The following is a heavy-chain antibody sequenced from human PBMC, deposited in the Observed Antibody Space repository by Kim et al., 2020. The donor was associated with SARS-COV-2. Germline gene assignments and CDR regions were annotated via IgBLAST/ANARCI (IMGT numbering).Heavy chain of an antibody. J-gene: IGHJ6*03. CDR2: INHSGST. D-gene: IGHD2-2*03. CDR3: ARAPGYCSSTSCYGYYYYYMDV. CDR1: GGSFSGYY. Sequence: SETLSLTCAVYGGSFSGYYWSWIRQPPGKGLEWIGEINHSGSTNYNPSLKSRVTISVDTSKNQFSLKLSSVTAADTAVYYCARAPGYCSSTSCYGYYYYYMDVWGKGTTVTVSS. V-gene: IGHV4-34*01.